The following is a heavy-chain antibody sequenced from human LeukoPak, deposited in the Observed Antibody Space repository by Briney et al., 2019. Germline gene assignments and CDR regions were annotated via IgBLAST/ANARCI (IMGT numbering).Heavy chain of an antibody. CDR1: GGSFSGYY. CDR3: ARVREATIAPFFDY. J-gene: IGHJ4*02. CDR2: INHSGST. D-gene: IGHD6-13*01. V-gene: IGHV4-34*01. Sequence: PSETLSLTYAAYGGSFSGYYWSWIRQPPGKGLEWIGEINHSGSTNYNPSLKSRVTISVDTSKNQFSLKLSSVTAADTAVYYCARVREATIAPFFDYWGQGILVTVSS.